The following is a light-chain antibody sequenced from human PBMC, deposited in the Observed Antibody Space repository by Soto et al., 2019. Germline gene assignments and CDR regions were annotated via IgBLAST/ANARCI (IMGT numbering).Light chain of an antibody. Sequence: QSVLTQPPSVSAAPGQKVTISCSGSSSNIGNNYVSWYRQLPGTAPKLLIYDNNKRPSGIPDRFSGSKSGTSATLGITGLQTGDEADYYCGTWDSSLSAKVFGGGTQLTVL. J-gene: IGLJ2*01. CDR1: SSNIGNNY. CDR3: GTWDSSLSAKV. CDR2: DNN. V-gene: IGLV1-51*01.